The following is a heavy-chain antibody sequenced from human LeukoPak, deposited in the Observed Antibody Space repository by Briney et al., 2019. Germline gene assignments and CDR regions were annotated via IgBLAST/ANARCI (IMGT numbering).Heavy chain of an antibody. CDR3: ARDTMVRGVNPPYHFDY. J-gene: IGHJ4*02. D-gene: IGHD3-10*01. CDR2: ISSSSSTI. CDR1: GFTFSTYS. Sequence: GGSLRLSCAASGFTFSTYSMNWVRQAPGKGLEGVSYISSSSSTIYYADSVKGRFTISRDNAKNSLYLQMNTLRDEDTAVYYCARDTMVRGVNPPYHFDYWGQGTLVTVSS. V-gene: IGHV3-48*02.